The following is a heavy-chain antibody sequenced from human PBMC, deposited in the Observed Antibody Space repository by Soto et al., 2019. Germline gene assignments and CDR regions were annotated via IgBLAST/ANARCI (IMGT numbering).Heavy chain of an antibody. CDR1: GFTFSNAW. J-gene: IGHJ3*02. CDR2: IKSKTDGGTT. D-gene: IGHD2-2*01. CDR3: TTDLSIVVVPAARPLDAFDI. Sequence: GGPLRLSCAASGFTFSNAWMNWVRQAPGKGLEWVGRIKSKTDGGTTDYAAPVKGRFTISRDDSKNTLYLQMNSLKTEDTAVYYCTTDLSIVVVPAARPLDAFDIWGQGTMVTVSS. V-gene: IGHV3-15*07.